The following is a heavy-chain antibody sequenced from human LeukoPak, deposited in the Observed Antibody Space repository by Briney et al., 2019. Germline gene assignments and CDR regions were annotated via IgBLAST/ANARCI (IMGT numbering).Heavy chain of an antibody. CDR1: GGSINSSSYY. V-gene: IGHV4-39*01. Sequence: SETLSLTCTVSGGSINSSSYYWGWIRQPPGKGLEWIGSVSYSGDTYYNPSLKSRVTISVDTSKNQFSLKLSSVTAADTAVYYCARHCRRITMVRGVNCYFDYWGQGTLVTVSS. CDR3: ARHCRRITMVRGVNCYFDY. J-gene: IGHJ4*02. CDR2: VSYSGDT. D-gene: IGHD3-10*01.